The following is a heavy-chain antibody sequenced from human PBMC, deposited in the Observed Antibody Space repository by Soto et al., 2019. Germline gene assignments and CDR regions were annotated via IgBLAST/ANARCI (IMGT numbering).Heavy chain of an antibody. D-gene: IGHD6-19*01. Sequence: PHGLDLEWLALIYWDDDKRYSPFLKSRLTITKDTSKNQVVLTMTNMDPVDTATYYCAHSVVAGLGYYFDYWGQGTLVTVSS. CDR3: AHSVVAGLGYYFDY. V-gene: IGHV2-5*02. CDR2: IYWDDDK. J-gene: IGHJ4*02.